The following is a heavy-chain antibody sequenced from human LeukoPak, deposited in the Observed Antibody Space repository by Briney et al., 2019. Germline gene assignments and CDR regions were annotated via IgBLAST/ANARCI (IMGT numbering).Heavy chain of an antibody. V-gene: IGHV3-11*06. CDR3: ARDRGYSSGWYWFDY. CDR2: ISSSTYT. D-gene: IGHD6-19*01. CDR1: GFTFSDYY. J-gene: IGHJ4*02. Sequence: GGSLRLSCAASGFTFSDYYMSWIRQAPGKGLEWVSYISSSTYTNYADSVKGRFTISRGNAKNSMSLQMNSLRAEDTAVYYCARDRGYSSGWYWFDYWGQGTLVTVSS.